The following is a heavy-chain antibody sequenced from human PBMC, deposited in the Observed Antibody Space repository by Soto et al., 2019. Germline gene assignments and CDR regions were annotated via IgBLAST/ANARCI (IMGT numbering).Heavy chain of an antibody. J-gene: IGHJ4*02. Sequence: QVQLVQSGAEVKKPGASVKVSCKASGYTFTSYAMHWVRQAPGQRLEWMGWINAGNGNTKYSQKFQGRVTITRDTSASTAYMELSSLRSEDTAVDYCARSSGYYLIDYWGQGTLVTVSS. CDR3: ARSSGYYLIDY. D-gene: IGHD3-22*01. CDR2: INAGNGNT. CDR1: GYTFTSYA. V-gene: IGHV1-3*01.